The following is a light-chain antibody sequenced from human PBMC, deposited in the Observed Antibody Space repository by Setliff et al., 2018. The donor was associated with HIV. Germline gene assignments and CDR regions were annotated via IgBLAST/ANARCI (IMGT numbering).Light chain of an antibody. CDR2: DVN. J-gene: IGLJ1*01. Sequence: QSVLTQPASVSESPGQSITISCTGTSDDIGGYNSVSWYQQYPGQAPKLMIYDVNNRPSGVSSRFSGPKSGNTASLTISGLQAEDEADYYCNSFIGSSNTYVFGSGTKVTVL. CDR3: NSFIGSSNTYV. CDR1: SDDIGGYNS. V-gene: IGLV2-14*01.